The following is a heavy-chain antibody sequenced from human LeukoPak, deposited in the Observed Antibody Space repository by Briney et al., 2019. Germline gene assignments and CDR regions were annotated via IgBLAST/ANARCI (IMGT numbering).Heavy chain of an antibody. J-gene: IGHJ4*02. CDR1: GFTFSSYV. CDR2: ISVGADYI. Sequence: GGSLRLSCAASGFTFSSYVMNWFRQAPGKGLEWVSTISVGADYIFYADSVKGRFTISRDDSNNTLYLQMHSLRAEDTALYYCASGPPFLKYFEYWGQGTLVTVSS. D-gene: IGHD3-3*01. V-gene: IGHV3-23*01. CDR3: ASGPPFLKYFEY.